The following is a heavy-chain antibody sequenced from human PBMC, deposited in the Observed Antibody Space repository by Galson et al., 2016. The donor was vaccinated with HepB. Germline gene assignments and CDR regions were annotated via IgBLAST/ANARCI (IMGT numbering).Heavy chain of an antibody. D-gene: IGHD5-18*01. CDR3: ARDNGYSYGYWDY. CDR2: ISAYNGSA. V-gene: IGHV1-18*01. Sequence: SVKVSCKASGYSFSSYGISWVRQAPGQGLEWMAWISAYNGSANFAQKFQGRVSMTSDRSTSTVYMELSSLRSEDTAVYYCARDNGYSYGYWDYWGQGTLVTVSS. J-gene: IGHJ4*02. CDR1: GYSFSSYG.